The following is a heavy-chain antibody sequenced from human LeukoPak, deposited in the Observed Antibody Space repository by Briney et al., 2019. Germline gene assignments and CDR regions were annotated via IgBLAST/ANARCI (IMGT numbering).Heavy chain of an antibody. D-gene: IGHD3-16*01. CDR3: ARGWYDWGLNH. CDR2: IYYSGNT. V-gene: IGHV4-59*01. CDR1: GGSISGSY. J-gene: IGHJ5*02. Sequence: SETLSLTCTVSGGSISGSYWSWIRQPPGKGLEWIGYIYYSGNTNYNPSLKSRVTIAVDTSKNQFSLKLSSVTAADAAVYYCARGWYDWGLNHWGQGTLVTVSS.